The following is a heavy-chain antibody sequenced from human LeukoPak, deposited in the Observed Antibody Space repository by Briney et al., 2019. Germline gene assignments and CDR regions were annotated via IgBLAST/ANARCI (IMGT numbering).Heavy chain of an antibody. V-gene: IGHV3-30-3*01. CDR2: VSNDGINK. D-gene: IGHD6-13*01. CDR1: GFTLSSYA. J-gene: IGHJ4*02. CDR3: ARTYRSTSYYFDQ. Sequence: GGSLRLSCAPSGFTLSSYAMHWVPRAPGKGLEWVTGVSNDGINKYYAHSVKGRFTIPRDNSKNTLYLQMNSLRDEDTAVFFCARTYRSTSYYFDQWGQGTLVTVSS.